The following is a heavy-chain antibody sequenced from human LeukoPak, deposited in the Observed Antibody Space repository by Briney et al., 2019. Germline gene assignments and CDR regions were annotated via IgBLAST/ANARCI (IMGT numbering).Heavy chain of an antibody. D-gene: IGHD1-26*01. J-gene: IGHJ4*02. V-gene: IGHV4-38-2*02. CDR1: GYSISNGYY. CDR3: ARAELGGLIIDY. CDR2: IYHSGST. Sequence: SETLSLTCTVSGYSISNGYYWGWVRQPPGKGLEWIGSIYHSGSTYYNPSLKSRVTISLNTSKNQFSLKLSSVTAADTAVYYCARAELGGLIIDYWGQGTLVTVSS.